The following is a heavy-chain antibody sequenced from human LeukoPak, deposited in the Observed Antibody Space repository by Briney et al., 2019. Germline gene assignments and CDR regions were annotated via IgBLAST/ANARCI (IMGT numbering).Heavy chain of an antibody. CDR3: ARGGSGSTWSTFDY. J-gene: IGHJ4*02. V-gene: IGHV4-4*07. Sequence: KPSETLSLTCTVSGGSISGYYWSWIRQPAGKGLEWIGRVYSSGSTNYSPSLKSRVTMSVDTSNNQFSLKLISVTAADTAVYYCARGGSGSTWSTFDYWGQETLVTVSS. CDR2: VYSSGST. D-gene: IGHD6-13*01. CDR1: GGSISGYY.